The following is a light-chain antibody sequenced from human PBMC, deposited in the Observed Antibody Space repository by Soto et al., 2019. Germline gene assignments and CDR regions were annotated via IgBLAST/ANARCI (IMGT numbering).Light chain of an antibody. CDR3: QQYGNSPT. CDR2: ETS. Sequence: EIVLTQSPATLSLSPGESATLSCRASQSVTAGYFAWYQQKSGQAPRLIIYETSSRVTGVPDRFSGSGSGTDFTLTISSLVPEDFAVYFCQQYGNSPTFGQGTKVEIK. CDR1: QSVTAGY. J-gene: IGKJ1*01. V-gene: IGKV3-20*01.